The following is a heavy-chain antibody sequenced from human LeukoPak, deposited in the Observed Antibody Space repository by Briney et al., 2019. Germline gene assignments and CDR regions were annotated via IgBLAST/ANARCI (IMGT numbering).Heavy chain of an antibody. Sequence: SETLSLTCAVYGGSFSGYYWSWVRQPPGKGPEWIGEINHSGSTNYNPSLKSRVTISVDTSKNQFSLKLSSVTAADTAVYYCARVQKLGIGEKYFDYWGQGTLVTVSS. J-gene: IGHJ4*02. D-gene: IGHD7-27*01. CDR2: INHSGST. V-gene: IGHV4-34*01. CDR3: ARVQKLGIGEKYFDY. CDR1: GGSFSGYY.